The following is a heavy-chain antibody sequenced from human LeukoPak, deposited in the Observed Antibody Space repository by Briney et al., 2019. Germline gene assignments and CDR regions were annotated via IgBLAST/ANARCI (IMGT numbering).Heavy chain of an antibody. J-gene: IGHJ4*02. CDR1: GFTFSRYS. CDR3: ARANDHTAMVSGY. V-gene: IGHV3-48*04. Sequence: PGGSLRLSCAASGFTFSRYSVNWVRQAPGKGLEWVSYISSSSSTIYYADSVKGRFTISRDNAKNSLYLQMNSLRAEDTALYYCARANDHTAMVSGYWGQGTLVTVSS. D-gene: IGHD5-18*01. CDR2: ISSSSSTI.